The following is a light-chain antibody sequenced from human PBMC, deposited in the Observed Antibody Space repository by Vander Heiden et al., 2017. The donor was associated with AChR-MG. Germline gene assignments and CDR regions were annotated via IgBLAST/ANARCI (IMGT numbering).Light chain of an antibody. CDR2: GKN. CDR1: SLRSYY. CDR3: NARDSSGNHPV. J-gene: IGLJ2*01. V-gene: IGLV3-19*01. Sequence: SSELTQDPAVSVALGQTVRITCQGGSLRSYYASWYQQKPGQAPVHVIYGKNNRPSGIPDRFSGSSSGNTASLTITGAQEEDEADYYCNARDSSGNHPVFGGGTKLTVL.